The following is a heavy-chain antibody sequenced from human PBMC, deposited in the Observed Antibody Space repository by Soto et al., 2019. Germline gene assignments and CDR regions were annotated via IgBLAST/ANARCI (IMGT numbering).Heavy chain of an antibody. Sequence: QVQLQQWGAGLVKPSETLSLSCAVYGQSFSGHSWAWIRQPPGKGLEWIGEINESGSTYYNPSLKSRGTNSTDTSKNQFSLKLSSVSAADTAAYFCARGSGIVALPGELEDVNYDYWGQGNMVNGSS. D-gene: IGHD1-1*01. CDR3: ARGSGIVALPGELEDVNYDY. J-gene: IGHJ4*02. V-gene: IGHV4-34*01. CDR1: GQSFSGHS. CDR2: INESGST.